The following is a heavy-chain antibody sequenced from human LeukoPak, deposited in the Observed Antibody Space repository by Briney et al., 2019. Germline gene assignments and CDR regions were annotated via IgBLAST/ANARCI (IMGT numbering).Heavy chain of an antibody. D-gene: IGHD3-10*01. CDR3: ARANYRGDAFDI. J-gene: IGHJ3*02. V-gene: IGHV4-31*03. Sequence: TLSLTCTVSGGSISSGGYYWSWIRQHPGKGLEWIEYIYYSGSTYYNPSLKSRVTISVDTSKNQFSLKLSSVTAADTAVYYCARANYRGDAFDIWGQGTMVTVPS. CDR1: GGSISSGGYY. CDR2: IYYSGST.